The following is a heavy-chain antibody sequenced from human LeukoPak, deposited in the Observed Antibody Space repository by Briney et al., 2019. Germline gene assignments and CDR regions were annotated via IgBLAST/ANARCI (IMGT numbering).Heavy chain of an antibody. CDR3: GKEVERHFDLKY. CDR1: GLISGIYA. V-gene: IGHV3-23*01. CDR2: FSGGGDS. J-gene: IGHJ4*02. Sequence: GGSLRLSCAASGLISGIYAVSWVRQAPGKGLERVSAFSGGGDSYYADSVKGRFTISRDNSKKILYLQMNSLRAEDTAVYYCGKEVERHFDLKYWGQGTLVTVSS.